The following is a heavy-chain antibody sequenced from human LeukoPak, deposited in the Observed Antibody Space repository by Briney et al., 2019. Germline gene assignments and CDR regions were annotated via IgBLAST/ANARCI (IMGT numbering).Heavy chain of an antibody. Sequence: GASVKVSCKASGYTFTSYDINWVRQATGQGLEWMGWMNPNSGNTGYAQKFQGRVTITRNTSISTAYMELSSLRSEDTAVYYCARRSRQNYYDSSGYFDYWGQGTLVTVSS. CDR3: ARRSRQNYYDSSGYFDY. J-gene: IGHJ4*02. CDR2: MNPNSGNT. V-gene: IGHV1-8*03. D-gene: IGHD3-22*01. CDR1: GYTFTSYD.